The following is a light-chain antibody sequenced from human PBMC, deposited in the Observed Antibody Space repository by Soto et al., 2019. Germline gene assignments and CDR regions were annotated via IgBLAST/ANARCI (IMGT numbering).Light chain of an antibody. J-gene: IGKJ3*01. CDR1: QSVSSN. CDR3: PQYNKWPLFT. V-gene: IGKV3-15*01. Sequence: EIVMTQSPATLSVSPGERATLSCRASQSVSSNLAWYQQKPGQAPRLLIYGASTRATGSPARFSGSGSGTEFTLTIRSMKSVDLAVYFCPQYNKWPLFTFGPGTKVDIK. CDR2: GAS.